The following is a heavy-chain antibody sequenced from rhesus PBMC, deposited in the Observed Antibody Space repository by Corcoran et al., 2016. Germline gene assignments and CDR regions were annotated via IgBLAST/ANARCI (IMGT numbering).Heavy chain of an antibody. D-gene: IGHD3-34*01. V-gene: IGHV4-65*01. CDR3: ARRPTGVFRFDY. CDR1: GGSISSSNW. J-gene: IGHJ4*01. CDR2: TNGGRVNT. Sequence: QVQLQESGPGLVKPSETLSLTCAVSGGSISSSNWWSWIRQSPGKGLELIGYTNGGRVNTRNNPSLQRRVTISTDTSKNQFSLKLSSVTAADTAVYYCARRPTGVFRFDYWGQGVLVTVSS.